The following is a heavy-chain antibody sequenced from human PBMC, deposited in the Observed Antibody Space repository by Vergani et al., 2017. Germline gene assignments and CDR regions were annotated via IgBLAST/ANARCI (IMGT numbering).Heavy chain of an antibody. CDR2: ISGSGGST. CDR3: AKWIWFGELLYEAPFNWFDP. CDR1: GFTFSSYA. V-gene: IGHV3-23*01. Sequence: EVQLLESGGGLVQPGGSLRLSCAASGFTFSSYAMSWVRQAPGKGLEWVSAISGSGGSTYYADSVKGRFTISRDNSKNTLYLQMNSLRAEDTAVYYCAKWIWFGELLYEAPFNWFDPWGQGTLVTVSS. D-gene: IGHD3-10*01. J-gene: IGHJ5*02.